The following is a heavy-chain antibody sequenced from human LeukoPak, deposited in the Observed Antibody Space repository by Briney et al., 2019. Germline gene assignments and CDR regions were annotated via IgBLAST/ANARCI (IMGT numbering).Heavy chain of an antibody. CDR1: GFTFFSYT. CDR2: ISSTRSYI. D-gene: IGHD2-2*02. Sequence: NPGGSLRLSCAASGFTFFSYTMNWVRQAPGKGLEWVSSISSTRSYIYYADSVKGRFTISRDNAKNSLYLQMNSLRAEDTAVYYCARGYCSSTSCYIGRNNWFDPWGQGTLVTVSS. J-gene: IGHJ5*02. CDR3: ARGYCSSTSCYIGRNNWFDP. V-gene: IGHV3-21*01.